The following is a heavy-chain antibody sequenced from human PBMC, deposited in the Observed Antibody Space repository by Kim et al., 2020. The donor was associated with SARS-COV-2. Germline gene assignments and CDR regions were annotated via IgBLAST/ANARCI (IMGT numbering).Heavy chain of an antibody. CDR2: IYYSGST. Sequence: SETLSLTCTVSGGSISSYYWSWIRQPPGKGLEWIGYIYYSGSTNYNPSLKSRVTISVDTSKNQFSLKLSSVTAADTAVYYCSRGVYYDSSGYYFTGFDYWGQGTLVTVSS. CDR3: SRGVYYDSSGYYFTGFDY. V-gene: IGHV4-59*08. D-gene: IGHD3-22*01. CDR1: GGSISSYY. J-gene: IGHJ4*02.